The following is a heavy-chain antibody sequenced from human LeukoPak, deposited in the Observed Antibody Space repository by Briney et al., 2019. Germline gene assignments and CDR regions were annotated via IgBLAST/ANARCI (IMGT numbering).Heavy chain of an antibody. CDR2: INPNSGGT. Sequence: ASVKVSCKASGYTFTSNYMHWVRQAPGQGLEWMGRINPNSGGTNYAQKFQGRVTMTRDTSISTAYMELSRLRSDDTAVYYCASLYPDYYGMDVWGQGTTVTVSS. J-gene: IGHJ6*02. D-gene: IGHD2/OR15-2a*01. V-gene: IGHV1-2*06. CDR1: GYTFTSNY. CDR3: ASLYPDYYGMDV.